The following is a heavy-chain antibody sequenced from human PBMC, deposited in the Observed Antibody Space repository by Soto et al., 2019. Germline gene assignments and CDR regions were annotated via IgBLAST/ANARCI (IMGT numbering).Heavy chain of an antibody. J-gene: IGHJ6*02. V-gene: IGHV4-59*01. Sequence: QVQLQESGPGLVKPSETLSLTCTVSGGSISSYYWSWIRQPPGKGLEWIGYIYYSGSTNYNPSLKSRVTISVDTSKNQFSLELSSVTAADTAVYYCARVRCTNGVCYTGGMDVWGQGTTVTVS. CDR2: IYYSGST. D-gene: IGHD2-8*01. CDR3: ARVRCTNGVCYTGGMDV. CDR1: GGSISSYY.